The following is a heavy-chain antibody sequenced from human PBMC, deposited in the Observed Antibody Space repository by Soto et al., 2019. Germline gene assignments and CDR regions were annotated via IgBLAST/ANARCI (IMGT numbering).Heavy chain of an antibody. CDR3: ARGVGSSPPQY. J-gene: IGHJ4*02. CDR1: VGSFSVYY. D-gene: IGHD1-26*01. Sequence: ETLSLTCTISVGSFSVYYWSWIRQSTGQGLEWIGYIYAIGSPYYNPSLRIRVTISADTSKNQISLKLTSPTAADTAVYYCARGVGSSPPQYWGRGTLVTVSS. V-gene: IGHV4-59*01. CDR2: IYAIGSP.